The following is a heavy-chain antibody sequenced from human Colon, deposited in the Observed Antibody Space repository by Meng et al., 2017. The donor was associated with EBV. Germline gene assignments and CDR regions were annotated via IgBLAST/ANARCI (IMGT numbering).Heavy chain of an antibody. Sequence: VRLVEAGGGLVKPGGSLRLSFAASGFTFSEYYMSWIRQAPGKGLEWVSYISHNGGTTYYVDSVKGRFTISRDNAKTSLYLQMNSLRAEDTAVYYCARDKWDLRGYNYGSYDYWGQGTLVTASS. CDR1: GFTFSEYY. V-gene: IGHV3-11*01. CDR2: ISHNGGTT. CDR3: ARDKWDLRGYNYGSYDY. D-gene: IGHD5-18*01. J-gene: IGHJ4*02.